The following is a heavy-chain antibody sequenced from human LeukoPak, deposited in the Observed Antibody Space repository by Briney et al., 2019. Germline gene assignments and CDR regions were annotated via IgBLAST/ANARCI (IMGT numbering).Heavy chain of an antibody. Sequence: SETLSLTCTVSGGSINIRNYYWAWIRQPPGRQLERIGSVYSSGSLYYNPSLKSRITISVDTSKNQFSLKLNSVTAADTAVYNCARDRRQRDYFDFWGQGARVTVSS. CDR2: VYSSGSL. D-gene: IGHD1-1*01. CDR1: GGSINIRNYY. V-gene: IGHV4-39*07. CDR3: ARDRRQRDYFDF. J-gene: IGHJ4*02.